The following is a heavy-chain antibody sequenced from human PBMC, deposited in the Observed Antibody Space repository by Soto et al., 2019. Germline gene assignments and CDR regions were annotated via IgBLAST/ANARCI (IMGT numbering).Heavy chain of an antibody. D-gene: IGHD6-13*01. CDR3: ARDFSSWYYFDY. CDR1: GFTFSSYS. J-gene: IGHJ4*02. CDR2: ISSSSSYI. V-gene: IGHV3-21*01. Sequence: KPGGSLRLSCAASGFTFSSYSMNWVRQAPGKGLEWVSSISSSSSYIYYADSVKGRFTISRDNAKNSLYLQMNGLRAEDTAVYYCARDFSSWYYFDYWGQGTLVTVSS.